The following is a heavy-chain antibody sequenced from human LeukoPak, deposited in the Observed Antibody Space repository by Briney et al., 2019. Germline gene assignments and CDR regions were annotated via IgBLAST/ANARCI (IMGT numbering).Heavy chain of an antibody. D-gene: IGHD6-6*01. J-gene: IGHJ2*01. CDR2: IVVGSGNT. CDR3: AASYSSSTTWYFDL. Sequence: SVKVSCKASGFTFTSSAVQWVRQARGQRLEWIGWIVVGSGNTNYAQKLQERVTITRDMSTSTAYMELSSLRSEDTAVYYCAASYSSSTTWYFDLWGRGTLVTVSS. CDR1: GFTFTSSA. V-gene: IGHV1-58*01.